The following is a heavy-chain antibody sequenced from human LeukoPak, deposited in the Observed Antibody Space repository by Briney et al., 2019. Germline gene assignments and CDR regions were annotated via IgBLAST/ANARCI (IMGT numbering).Heavy chain of an antibody. CDR1: GGSFSGYY. Sequence: SETLSLTCAVYGGSFSGYYWSWLRQPPGKGLEWIGEINHSGSTNYNPSLKSRVTISVDTSKNQFSLKLSSVTAADTAVYYCASEKGYCSSTSCYSRASWFDPWGQGTLVTVSS. V-gene: IGHV4-34*01. D-gene: IGHD2-2*01. J-gene: IGHJ5*02. CDR3: ASEKGYCSSTSCYSRASWFDP. CDR2: INHSGST.